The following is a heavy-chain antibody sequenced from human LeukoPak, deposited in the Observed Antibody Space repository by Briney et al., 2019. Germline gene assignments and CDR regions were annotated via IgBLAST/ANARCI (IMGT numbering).Heavy chain of an antibody. CDR2: LSGSSGST. CDR1: GFTFSNYA. J-gene: IGHJ4*02. Sequence: GGSLRLSCAASGFTFSNYAMSWVRQAPGKGLEWVSSLSGSSGSTYHADSVKGRFTVSRDNSKNTLYLQMNSLRAEDTAVYYCANIVGATDFDYWGQGTLVTVSS. D-gene: IGHD1-26*01. CDR3: ANIVGATDFDY. V-gene: IGHV3-23*01.